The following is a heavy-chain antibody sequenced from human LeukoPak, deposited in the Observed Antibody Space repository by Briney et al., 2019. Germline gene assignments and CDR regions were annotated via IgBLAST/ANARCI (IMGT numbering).Heavy chain of an antibody. CDR2: IYPGDSDT. V-gene: IGHV5-51*01. Sequence: GESLKISCKGSGYSFTSYWIGWVRQMPGKGLEWMGIIYPGDSDTRYSPSFQGQVTISADKSISTAYLQWSSLKASDTAMYYCARHLVPGFFGEIYYGMDVWGQGTTVTVSS. CDR3: ARHLVPGFFGEIYYGMDV. CDR1: GYSFTSYW. D-gene: IGHD3-10*01. J-gene: IGHJ6*02.